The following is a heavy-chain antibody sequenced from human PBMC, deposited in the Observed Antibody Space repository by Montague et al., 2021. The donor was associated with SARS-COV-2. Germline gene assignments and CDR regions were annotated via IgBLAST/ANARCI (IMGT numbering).Heavy chain of an antibody. J-gene: IGHJ6*02. Sequence: SLRLSCAASGFIFSSYWMHWVRQAPGKGLVWVASINLDGSENSYVDSVKGRFTISRDNAKNSLYLQMNSLRAEDTAVYYCARYNSVNHLYYYYYHGLGVWGPGTTVTASS. CDR3: ARYNSVNHLYYYYYHGLGV. CDR1: GFIFSSYW. D-gene: IGHD1-14*01. V-gene: IGHV3-7*01. CDR2: INLDGSEN.